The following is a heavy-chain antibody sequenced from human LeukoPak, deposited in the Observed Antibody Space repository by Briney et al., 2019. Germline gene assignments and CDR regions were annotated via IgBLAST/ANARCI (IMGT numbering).Heavy chain of an antibody. D-gene: IGHD5-12*01. CDR1: GGSFSDYY. J-gene: IGHJ3*02. Sequence: SETLSLTCDVSGGSFSDYYWSWIRQPPGKGLEWIGEINHSGSTNYNPSLKSRVTVSVDSSKTQFSLKLSSVTPEDTALYYCARDQPWINGFDIWGQGTMVTVSS. CDR2: INHSGST. V-gene: IGHV4-34*01. CDR3: ARDQPWINGFDI.